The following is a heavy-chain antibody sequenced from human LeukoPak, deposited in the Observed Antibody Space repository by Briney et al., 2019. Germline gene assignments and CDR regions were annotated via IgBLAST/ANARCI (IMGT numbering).Heavy chain of an antibody. CDR2: INPSGGST. CDR3: ARAIYSSSWYGTSYFDY. V-gene: IGHV1-46*01. CDR1: GYTFTSYY. D-gene: IGHD6-13*01. Sequence: ASVKVSCKASGYTFTSYYMHWVRQDPGQGLEWMGIINPSGGSTSYAQKFQGRVTMTRDMSTSTVYVELSSLRSEDTAVYYCARAIYSSSWYGTSYFDYWGQGTLVAVSS. J-gene: IGHJ4*02.